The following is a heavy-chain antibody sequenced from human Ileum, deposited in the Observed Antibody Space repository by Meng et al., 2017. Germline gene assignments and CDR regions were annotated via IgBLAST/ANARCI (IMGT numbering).Heavy chain of an antibody. CDR1: GDSLFNNRGT. CDR2: TYYRSKWYN. J-gene: IGHJ4*02. Sequence: QVQLQQSGPGVVKPPQTLPPTHAIPGDSLFNNRGTWNWVRQSPSRGLEWMGRTYYRSKWYNDYALSVNSRITVNPDTSKNQISLQLNSVTPDDTAVYYCAREAHLAAFGHWGQGTLVTVSS. CDR3: AREAHLAAFGH. D-gene: IGHD6-25*01. V-gene: IGHV6-1*01.